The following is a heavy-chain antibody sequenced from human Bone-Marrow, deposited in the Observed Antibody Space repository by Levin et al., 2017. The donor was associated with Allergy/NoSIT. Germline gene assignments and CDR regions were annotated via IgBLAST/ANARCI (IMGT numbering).Heavy chain of an antibody. D-gene: IGHD3-22*01. Sequence: PWASVKVSCKASGYTFTSHGITWVRQAPGQGLEWMGWISAHNLNTNSAQKFQGRVTMTTDISTSTAYMELRSLRSDDTAVYYCARGRLYYYDTSEYQLWGQGTLVTVSS. V-gene: IGHV1-18*01. CDR2: ISAHNLNT. J-gene: IGHJ4*02. CDR1: GYTFTSHG. CDR3: ARGRLYYYDTSEYQL.